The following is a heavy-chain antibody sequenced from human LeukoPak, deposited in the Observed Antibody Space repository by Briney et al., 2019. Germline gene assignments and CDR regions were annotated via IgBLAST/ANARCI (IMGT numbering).Heavy chain of an antibody. Sequence: GGSLRLSCAASGFTFSSYAMGWVRQAPGKGLEWVSAISGSGGSTYYADSVKGRFTISRDNSKNTLYLQMNSLRAEDTAVYYCAKYGLTNYDFWSGYYSYYYYMDVWGKGTTVTVSS. CDR1: GFTFSSYA. D-gene: IGHD3-3*01. J-gene: IGHJ6*03. CDR3: AKYGLTNYDFWSGYYSYYYYMDV. CDR2: ISGSGGST. V-gene: IGHV3-23*01.